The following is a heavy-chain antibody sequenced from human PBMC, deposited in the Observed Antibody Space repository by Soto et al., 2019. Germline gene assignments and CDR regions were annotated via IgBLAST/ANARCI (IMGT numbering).Heavy chain of an antibody. Sequence: ASVKVSCKASGFTFSAYYIYWVRQAPGQGLECIGWINPNSGGTNNAQKFQGRVTMTRDTSTSTVYMELSALISDDTAVYYCARSLLDEYSSSWRSAYYGMDVWGQGTTVTVSS. CDR1: GFTFSAYY. J-gene: IGHJ6*02. D-gene: IGHD6-13*01. V-gene: IGHV1-2*02. CDR2: INPNSGGT. CDR3: ARSLLDEYSSSWRSAYYGMDV.